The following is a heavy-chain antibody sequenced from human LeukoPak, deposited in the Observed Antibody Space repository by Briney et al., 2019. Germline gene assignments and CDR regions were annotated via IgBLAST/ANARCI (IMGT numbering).Heavy chain of an antibody. Sequence: GASVKVSCKASGGTFSSYAISWVRQAPGQGLEWMGGIIPIFGTANYAQKFQGRVTITTDKSTSTAYMELSSLRSEDTAVYYCAREGYNWNDSPYWGQGTLVTVSS. CDR1: GGTFSSYA. J-gene: IGHJ4*02. CDR2: IIPIFGTA. CDR3: AREGYNWNDSPY. D-gene: IGHD1-20*01. V-gene: IGHV1-69*05.